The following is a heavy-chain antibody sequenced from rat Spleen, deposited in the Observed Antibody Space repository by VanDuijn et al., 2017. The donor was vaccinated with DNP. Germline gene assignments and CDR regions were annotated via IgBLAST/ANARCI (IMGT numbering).Heavy chain of an antibody. V-gene: IGHV5S11*01. CDR1: GFNFSNYY. CDR2: ISSGGGNT. Sequence: EVQLVESGGGLVQPGRSTKLSCTVSGFNFSNYYMAWVRQAPTKGLEWVASISSGGGNTYYRDSLKGRFTISRDNAKSTLYLQMDSLRSEETATYYCARHEITTYYFDYWGQGVMVTVSS. J-gene: IGHJ2*01. CDR3: ARHEITTYYFDY. D-gene: IGHD1-10*01.